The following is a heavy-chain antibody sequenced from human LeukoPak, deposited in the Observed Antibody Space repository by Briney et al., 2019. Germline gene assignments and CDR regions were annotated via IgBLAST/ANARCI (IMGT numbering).Heavy chain of an antibody. CDR3: SSQPHYYDSRDYLDY. V-gene: IGHV3-49*04. J-gene: IGHJ4*02. CDR2: IRNQEYDGTT. D-gene: IGHD3-22*01. CDR1: GFNFSEHA. Sequence: GGSLRLSCTTSGFNFSEHALSWVRQAPGKGLEWVGFIRNQEYDGTTEYAASVKGRFFMPRDDSKSVAFLQMNSLKIEDTAIYYCSSQPHYYDSRDYLDYWGQGTLVTVSS.